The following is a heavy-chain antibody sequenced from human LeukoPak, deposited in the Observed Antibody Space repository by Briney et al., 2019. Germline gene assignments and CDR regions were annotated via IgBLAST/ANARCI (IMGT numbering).Heavy chain of an antibody. CDR2: INSDRSST. V-gene: IGHV3-74*01. Sequence: GGSLRLSCAASGFSFSNYWMHWVRQAPGKGLVWVSRINSDRSSTTYADSVKGRFTISRDNAKNTLYLQMNSLRAEDTAVYYCARDGVEFYNWFDPWGQGTLVTVSS. J-gene: IGHJ5*02. D-gene: IGHD2-21*01. CDR1: GFSFSNYW. CDR3: ARDGVEFYNWFDP.